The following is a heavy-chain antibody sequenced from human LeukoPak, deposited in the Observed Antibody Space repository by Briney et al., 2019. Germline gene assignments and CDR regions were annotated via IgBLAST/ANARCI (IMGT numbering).Heavy chain of an antibody. J-gene: IGHJ3*02. CDR1: GFTFSSYA. V-gene: IGHV3-30*04. Sequence: PGRSLRLSCAASGFTFSSYAMHWVRQAPGKGLEWVAVISYDGSNKYYADSVKGRFTISRDNSKNTLYLQMNSLRAEDTAVYYCARGPLYYYDSSGYYPLGAFDIWGQGTMVTVSS. CDR3: ARGPLYYYDSSGYYPLGAFDI. D-gene: IGHD3-22*01. CDR2: ISYDGSNK.